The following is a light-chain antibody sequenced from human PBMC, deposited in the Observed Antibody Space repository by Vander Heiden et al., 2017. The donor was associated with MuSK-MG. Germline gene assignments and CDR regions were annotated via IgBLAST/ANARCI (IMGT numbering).Light chain of an antibody. CDR2: GNS. V-gene: IGLV1-40*01. CDR1: SSNIGAGYD. CDR3: QSYDSSLSGLV. Sequence: QSVLTQPPSVSEAPGQRVPISCTGSSSNIGAGYDVHWYQQLPGPAPKLLIYGNSNRPSAVPDRFSGSKSGTTAALAITVLQAEDEADYYCQSYDSSLSGLVFGGGTKLTVL. J-gene: IGLJ2*01.